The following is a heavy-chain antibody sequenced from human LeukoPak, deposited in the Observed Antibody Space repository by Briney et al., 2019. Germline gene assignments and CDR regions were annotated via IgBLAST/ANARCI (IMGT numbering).Heavy chain of an antibody. CDR1: GFTFSSYA. CDR3: AKAPEGSGYYYYYYMDV. J-gene: IGHJ6*03. V-gene: IGHV3-23*01. D-gene: IGHD1-26*01. CDR2: ISGSGGST. Sequence: PGGSLRLSCAASGFTFSSYAMSWVRQAPGKGLEWVSAISGSGGSTYYADSVKGRFTISRDNSKNTLYLQMNSLRAEDTAVYYCAKAPEGSGYYYYYYMDVWGKGTTVTVSS.